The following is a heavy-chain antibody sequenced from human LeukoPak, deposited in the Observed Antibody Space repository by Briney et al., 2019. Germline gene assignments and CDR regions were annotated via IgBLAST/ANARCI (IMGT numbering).Heavy chain of an antibody. CDR2: ISYDGDNK. D-gene: IGHD6-19*01. CDR3: AKDQGSGLGPDDY. V-gene: IGHV3-30*18. J-gene: IGHJ4*02. Sequence: PGGSLRLSCAASGFTFSNYGMHWVRQAPGKGLEWVAVISYDGDNKYYADSVKGRFTISRDKSKNTLYLQMNSLRTEDTAVYYCAKDQGSGLGPDDYWGQGTLVTVSS. CDR1: GFTFSNYG.